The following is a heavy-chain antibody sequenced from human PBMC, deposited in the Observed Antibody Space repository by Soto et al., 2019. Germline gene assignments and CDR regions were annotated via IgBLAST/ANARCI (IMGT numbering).Heavy chain of an antibody. J-gene: IGHJ4*02. V-gene: IGHV3-23*01. CDR1: GFTFSNHA. Sequence: PGGSLRLSCAASGFTFSNHAMNWVRQAPGKGLEWVSTISDSGSTYYADSVKGWFTISRDNSKNTLYLQMNSLRAEDTAVYYCARDPGGPYCTSTSCLYFFDHWGQGT. CDR3: ARDPGGPYCTSTSCLYFFDH. D-gene: IGHD2-2*01. CDR2: ISDSGST.